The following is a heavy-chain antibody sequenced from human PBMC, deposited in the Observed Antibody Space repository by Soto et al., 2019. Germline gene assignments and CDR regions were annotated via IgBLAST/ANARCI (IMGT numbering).Heavy chain of an antibody. Sequence: QVQLQQWGAGLLKPSETLSLTCAVYGGSFSGYYWSWIRQPPGKGLEWIGEINHSGSTNYNPSLKSRVTISVDPSKNQFPLKLSSVTAADTAVYYCARGCRYCSVRWFDPWGQGTLVTVSS. V-gene: IGHV4-34*01. CDR1: GGSFSGYY. CDR2: INHSGST. CDR3: ARGCRYCSVRWFDP. D-gene: IGHD2-15*01. J-gene: IGHJ5*02.